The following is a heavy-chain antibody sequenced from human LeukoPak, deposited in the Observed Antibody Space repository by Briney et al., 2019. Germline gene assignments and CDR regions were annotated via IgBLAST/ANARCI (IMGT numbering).Heavy chain of an antibody. Sequence: GGSLRLSCAASGFTVSSNYMSWVRQAPGKGLEWVSIIYSGGSTFYADSVKGRFTISRDNSKNTLYLQMNSLRAEDTAVYYCARGGSYLSAFDIWGQGTIVTVSS. CDR2: IYSGGST. V-gene: IGHV3-53*01. CDR3: ARGGSYLSAFDI. CDR1: GFTVSSNY. D-gene: IGHD1-26*01. J-gene: IGHJ3*02.